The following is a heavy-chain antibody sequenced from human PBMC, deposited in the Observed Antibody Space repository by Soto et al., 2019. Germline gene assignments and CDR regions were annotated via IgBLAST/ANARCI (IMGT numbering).Heavy chain of an antibody. J-gene: IGHJ3*02. Sequence: QVQLVESGGDVVQPGRSLRLSCAASGFPFSSYGMHWVRQAPGKGLEWVALIWFDGRNKDYADSVKGRFTISRDNSKNMLYLQMNSLGAEDTAVYHCARDGPLGHCSGDKCYRAFAIWGQGTMVTVSS. D-gene: IGHD2-15*01. V-gene: IGHV3-33*01. CDR2: IWFDGRNK. CDR1: GFPFSSYG. CDR3: ARDGPLGHCSGDKCYRAFAI.